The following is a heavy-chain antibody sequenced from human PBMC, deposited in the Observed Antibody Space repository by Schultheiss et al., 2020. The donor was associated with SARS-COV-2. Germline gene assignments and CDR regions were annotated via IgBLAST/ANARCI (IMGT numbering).Heavy chain of an antibody. J-gene: IGHJ4*02. CDR1: GGSFSGYY. CDR2: INHSGST. Sequence: SETLSLTCAVYGGSFSGYYWSWIRQPPGKGLEWIGEINHSGSTNYNPSLKSRVTISVDKSKNQFSLKLSSVTAADTAVYYCARSDRRGAAAGRFDYWGQGTLVTVSS. D-gene: IGHD6-13*01. V-gene: IGHV4-34*01. CDR3: ARSDRRGAAAGRFDY.